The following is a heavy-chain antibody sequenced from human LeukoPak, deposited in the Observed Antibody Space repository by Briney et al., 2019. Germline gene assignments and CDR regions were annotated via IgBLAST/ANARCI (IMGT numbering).Heavy chain of an antibody. Sequence: GGSLRLSCAASGFTFSGYWMSWVRQAPGKGLEWVANIKQDGSEKYYVDSVRGRFTISRDNAKNSLYLQMNSLRAEDTAVYCCARITMGGADYWGQGTLVTVSS. CDR3: ARITMGGADY. V-gene: IGHV3-7*01. CDR1: GFTFSGYW. D-gene: IGHD3-16*01. J-gene: IGHJ4*02. CDR2: IKQDGSEK.